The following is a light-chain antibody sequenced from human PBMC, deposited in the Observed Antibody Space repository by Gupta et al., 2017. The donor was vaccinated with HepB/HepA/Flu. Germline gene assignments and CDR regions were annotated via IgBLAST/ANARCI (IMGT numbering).Light chain of an antibody. CDR2: DVS. V-gene: IGLV2-14*03. J-gene: IGLJ1*01. CDR3: STYASSNTSV. Sequence: SALTQPASVSGSPVPAITISCTGTSSDVGFNNYVTWYQQHPGKAPKLMIYDVSQRPTGVSNSFSGSKSGNTSSLTISGRQEEDEADYYGSTYASSNTSVFGSGTKVTVL. CDR1: SSDVGFNNY.